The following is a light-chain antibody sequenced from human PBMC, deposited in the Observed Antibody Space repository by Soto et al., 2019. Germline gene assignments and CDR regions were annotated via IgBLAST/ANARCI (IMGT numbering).Light chain of an antibody. CDR2: GAS. V-gene: IGKV3-20*01. Sequence: EIVLAQSPGTLSLSPGERATLSCRASQSVSNNYLAWYQQKPGQAPRLLIYGASRRATSIPDRFSGSGSGTDFALIISRLEPVDFAVYYCQQYGTSPRTFGQGTKVEIK. CDR3: QQYGTSPRT. CDR1: QSVSNNY. J-gene: IGKJ1*01.